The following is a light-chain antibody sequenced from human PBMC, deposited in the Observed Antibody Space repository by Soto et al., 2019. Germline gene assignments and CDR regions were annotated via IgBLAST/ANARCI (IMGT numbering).Light chain of an antibody. V-gene: IGLV1-36*01. J-gene: IGLJ2*01. Sequence: QAAVTQPPSVSEAPRQRVTISCSGSSSNIGNNAVNWYQQLPGKAPKLLIYYDDLLPSGVSDRFSGSKSGTSASLAISGLQSEDEADYYCAAWDDSLNGVVFGGGTKVTVL. CDR3: AAWDDSLNGVV. CDR1: SSNIGNNA. CDR2: YDD.